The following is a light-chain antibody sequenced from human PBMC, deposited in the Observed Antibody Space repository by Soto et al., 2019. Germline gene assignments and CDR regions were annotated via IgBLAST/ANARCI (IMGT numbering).Light chain of an antibody. CDR3: QHYGYSPWT. Sequence: ESVLLQAPGTMSLSPGDSVTLSCRASQSVSSNYLAWYVQNLGQAPRLLIYGASSRATGIPDRFSGSGSGTDFTLTISRLEPEDFAVYYCQHYGYSPWTVGQGTKVVIK. V-gene: IGKV3-20*01. CDR2: GAS. CDR1: QSVSSNY. J-gene: IGKJ1*01.